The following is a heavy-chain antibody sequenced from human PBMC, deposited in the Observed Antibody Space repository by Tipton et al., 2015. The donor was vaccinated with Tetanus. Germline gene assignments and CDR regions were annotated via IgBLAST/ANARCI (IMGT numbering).Heavy chain of an antibody. CDR3: ARNVYTVTNDAFDI. V-gene: IGHV4-61*08. J-gene: IGHJ3*02. D-gene: IGHD4-11*01. CDR1: GGSFRGGDYQ. CDR2: IYYSGST. Sequence: TLSLTCTVSGGSFRGGDYQWNWIRQPPGKGLEWIGYIYYSGSTNYNPSLKSRVTISVDTSKNQFSLKLSSVTAADTAVYYCARNVYTVTNDAFDIWGHGTLVNVSS.